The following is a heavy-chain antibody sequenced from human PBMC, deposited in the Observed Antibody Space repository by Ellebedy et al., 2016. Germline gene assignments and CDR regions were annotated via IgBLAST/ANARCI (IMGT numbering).Heavy chain of an antibody. V-gene: IGHV2-26*04. D-gene: IGHD3-10*01. Sequence: SGPTLAKPTETLTLTCTVPGFSLNNARMGVSWIRQPPGKALEWLAHIFSNDEKSYSTSLKSRLTISEDTSKSQVVLTMTNMDPVDTATYYCAWIMVRGPGDVWGKGTTVTVSS. CDR3: AWIMVRGPGDV. CDR2: IFSNDEK. J-gene: IGHJ6*04. CDR1: GFSLNNARMG.